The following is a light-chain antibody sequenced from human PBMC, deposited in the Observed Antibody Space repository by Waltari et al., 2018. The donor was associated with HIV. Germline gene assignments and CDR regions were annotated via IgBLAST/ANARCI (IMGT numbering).Light chain of an antibody. CDR2: GKN. CDR1: VTSGQW. J-gene: IGLJ2*01. CDR3: NSRDSSGNHE. V-gene: IGLV3-19*01. Sequence: VVTQEPSLTVSPGGTVTLTCGSSTGVVTSGQWPYWYQQKPGQAPVLVIYGKNNRPSGSLDRFSGSSSGNTASLTITGAQAEDEADYYCNSRDSSGNHEFGGGTKLTVL.